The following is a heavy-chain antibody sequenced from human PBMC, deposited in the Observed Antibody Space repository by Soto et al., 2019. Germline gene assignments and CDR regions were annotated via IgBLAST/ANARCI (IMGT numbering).Heavy chain of an antibody. CDR1: GFTFSDYY. J-gene: IGHJ4*02. CDR2: ISDTGSYT. V-gene: IGHV3-11*05. CDR3: ARGGPYSSPFDY. D-gene: IGHD6-13*01. Sequence: QVQLVESGGGLVKPAGSLRLSCAASGFTFSDYYMTWIRQAPGKGLEWVSYISDTGSYTNHADSVKGRFTISRDNAKNSLYLQMNSLRAVDTAVYYCARGGPYSSPFDYWGQGTLVTVSS.